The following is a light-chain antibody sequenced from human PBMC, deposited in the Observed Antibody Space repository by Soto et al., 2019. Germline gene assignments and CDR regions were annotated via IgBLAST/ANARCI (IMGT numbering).Light chain of an antibody. CDR1: QGLSNY. J-gene: IGKJ3*01. Sequence: DFPMTQSPASLSASVGDRVTITCRASQGLSNYLAWYQQKPGKGPKLLISAASTLQAGGPARFSGGGSGTDFTLAISSLQPEDVATSYCQQYYSAPRTFGPGTKVDIK. V-gene: IGKV1-27*01. CDR3: QQYYSAPRT. CDR2: AAS.